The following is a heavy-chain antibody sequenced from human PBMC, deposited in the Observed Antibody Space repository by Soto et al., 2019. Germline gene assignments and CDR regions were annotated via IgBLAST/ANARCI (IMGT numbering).Heavy chain of an antibody. V-gene: IGHV1-8*01. J-gene: IGHJ6*02. Sequence: QVQLVQSGAEVKKPGASVKVSCKASGYTFTSYDINWVRQATGQGLEWMGWMNPNSGNTGYAQKFKGRVTMTRNNSISTAYMELSSLRSEDTAVYYCAREDTIFGVVVDYYYYYGMDVWGQGTTVTVSS. CDR3: AREDTIFGVVVDYYYYYGMDV. CDR1: GYTFTSYD. D-gene: IGHD3-3*01. CDR2: MNPNSGNT.